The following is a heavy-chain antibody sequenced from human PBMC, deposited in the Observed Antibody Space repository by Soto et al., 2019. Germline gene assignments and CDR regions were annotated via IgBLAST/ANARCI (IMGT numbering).Heavy chain of an antibody. Sequence: ESGPTLVNPTQTLTLTCTFSGFSLSTSGMCVSWIRQPPGKALEWLARIDWDDDKYYSTSLKTRLTISKDTSKNQVVLTMTNMDPVDTATYYCARIHYGDYVSAFDIWGQGTMVTVSS. CDR1: GFSLSTSGMC. CDR3: ARIHYGDYVSAFDI. D-gene: IGHD4-17*01. J-gene: IGHJ3*02. V-gene: IGHV2-70*11. CDR2: IDWDDDK.